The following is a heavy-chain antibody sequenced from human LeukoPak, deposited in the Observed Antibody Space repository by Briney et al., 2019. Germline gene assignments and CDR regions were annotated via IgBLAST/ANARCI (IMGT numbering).Heavy chain of an antibody. J-gene: IGHJ4*02. V-gene: IGHV3-23*01. Sequence: PGGSLRLSCAVSGITLSNYGMSWVRQAPGKGLEWVAGISGGGGGTNYADSVRGRFTISRDNPKNTLYLQMNGLRAEDTAVYFCAKRGVVIRVILVGFHKEAYYFDSWGQGALVTVSS. D-gene: IGHD3-22*01. CDR1: GITLSNYG. CDR2: ISGGGGGT. CDR3: AKRGVVIRVILVGFHKEAYYFDS.